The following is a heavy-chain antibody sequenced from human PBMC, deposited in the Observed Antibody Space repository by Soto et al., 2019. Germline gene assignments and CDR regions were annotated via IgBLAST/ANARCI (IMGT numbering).Heavy chain of an antibody. CDR1: GYTFTSYG. Sequence: QVQLVQSGGEVKKPGAPVKVSCKASGYTFTSYGISWVRQAPGQGLEWMGWINAYNGNTNYAPKVQGRVTMTTDTSTITAYMELRSLRSDDTAVYYCARDVGYGLIDGWGQGTLVTVSS. D-gene: IGHD5-18*01. J-gene: IGHJ4*02. CDR3: ARDVGYGLIDG. V-gene: IGHV1-18*01. CDR2: INAYNGNT.